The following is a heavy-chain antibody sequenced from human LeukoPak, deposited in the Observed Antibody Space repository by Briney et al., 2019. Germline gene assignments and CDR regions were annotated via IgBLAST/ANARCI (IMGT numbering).Heavy chain of an antibody. J-gene: IGHJ4*02. Sequence: GVSLRLSCAASGFTFSSYSMNWARQAPGKGLEWVSYISSSSSTIYYADSVKGRFTISRDNAKNSLYLQMNSLRAEDTAVYYCARGPMITFGGVIAPFDYWGQGTLVTVSS. CDR3: ARGPMITFGGVIAPFDY. CDR1: GFTFSSYS. V-gene: IGHV3-48*01. CDR2: ISSSSSTI. D-gene: IGHD3-16*02.